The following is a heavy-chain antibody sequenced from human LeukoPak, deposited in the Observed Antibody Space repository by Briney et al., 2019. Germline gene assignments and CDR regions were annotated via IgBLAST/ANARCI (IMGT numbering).Heavy chain of an antibody. D-gene: IGHD1-26*01. CDR1: EFSVGSNY. Sequence: GGSLRLSCAASEFSVGSNYMTWVRQAPGKGLEWVSLIYSGGSTYYADSVKGRFTISRDNSKNTLYLQMNSLRAEDTAVYYCAKDSGSYYSYYYYYMDVWGKGTTVTISS. V-gene: IGHV3-53*01. CDR2: IYSGGST. CDR3: AKDSGSYYSYYYYYMDV. J-gene: IGHJ6*03.